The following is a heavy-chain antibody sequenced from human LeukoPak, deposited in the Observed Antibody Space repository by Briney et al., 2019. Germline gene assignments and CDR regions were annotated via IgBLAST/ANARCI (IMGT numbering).Heavy chain of an antibody. D-gene: IGHD6-19*01. Sequence: GGSLRLSCAASGFTFTNYWMSWVRQAPGKGLEWVANIKPDGSEQYYVDSVKGRFTISRDNAKNLLYLQMNSLRAEDTAVYYCARVRGWYDYFDYWGQGTLVPVSS. CDR1: GFTFTNYW. V-gene: IGHV3-7*01. J-gene: IGHJ4*02. CDR2: IKPDGSEQ. CDR3: ARVRGWYDYFDY.